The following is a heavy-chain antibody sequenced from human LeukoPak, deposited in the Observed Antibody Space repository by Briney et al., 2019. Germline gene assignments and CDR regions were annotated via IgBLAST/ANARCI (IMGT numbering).Heavy chain of an antibody. CDR1: EFTFSTYG. J-gene: IGHJ4*02. Sequence: GGSLRLSCAASEFTFSTYGMHWFRQAPGKGLEWVAVISYDGSYKFYADSVKGRFTISRDNSKSTLYLQMNSLRAEDTAVYYCAKDRYSGLNTIDYWGQGTLVTVSS. D-gene: IGHD6-13*01. CDR2: ISYDGSYK. V-gene: IGHV3-30*18. CDR3: AKDRYSGLNTIDY.